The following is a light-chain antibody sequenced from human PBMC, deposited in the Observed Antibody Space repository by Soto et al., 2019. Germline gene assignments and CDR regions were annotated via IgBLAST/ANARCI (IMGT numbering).Light chain of an antibody. Sequence: DIQMTQSPSTLSASVGDRVTITCRASQSISSWLAWYQQKPGTAPKLLIYKASTLQSGVPSRFSGSGSGTEFTLTISSLHPDDSATYYCQQYNDNWTFGQGTEVDI. V-gene: IGKV1-5*03. J-gene: IGKJ1*01. CDR2: KAS. CDR1: QSISSW. CDR3: QQYNDNWT.